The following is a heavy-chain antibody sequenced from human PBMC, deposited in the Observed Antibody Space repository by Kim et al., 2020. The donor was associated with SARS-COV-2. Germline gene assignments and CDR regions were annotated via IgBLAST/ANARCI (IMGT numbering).Heavy chain of an antibody. D-gene: IGHD6-19*01. V-gene: IGHV1-18*01. CDR2: ISAYNGNT. Sequence: ASVKVSCKASGYTFTSYGISWVLQAPGQGLEWMGWISAYNGNTNYAQKLQGRVTMTTDTSTSTAYMELRSLRSDDTAVYYCARDSIGYSSGPHYFDYWGQGTLVTVSS. CDR1: GYTFTSYG. CDR3: ARDSIGYSSGPHYFDY. J-gene: IGHJ4*01.